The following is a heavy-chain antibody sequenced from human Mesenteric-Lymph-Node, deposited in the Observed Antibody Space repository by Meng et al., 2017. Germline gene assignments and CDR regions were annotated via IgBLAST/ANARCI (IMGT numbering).Heavy chain of an antibody. J-gene: IGHJ4*02. D-gene: IGHD6-13*01. Sequence: SETLSLTCTVSGYSISSGYYWGWIRQPPGKGLEWIGSIYHSGSTYYNPSLKSRVTISVDTSKNQFSLKLSSVTAADTAVYYCARDPIAAAGTGDYWGQGTLVTVSS. V-gene: IGHV4-38-2*02. CDR3: ARDPIAAAGTGDY. CDR1: GYSISSGYY. CDR2: IYHSGST.